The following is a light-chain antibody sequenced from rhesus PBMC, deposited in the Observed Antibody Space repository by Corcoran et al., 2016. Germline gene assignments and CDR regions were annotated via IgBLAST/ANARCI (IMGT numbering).Light chain of an antibody. Sequence: DIVMTQTPLSLPVTPGEPASISCRSSQTLLDSEDGNTYLDWYLQRPGQSPHLLIYEVSIRASGVPDRFSGSGSDTDFTLKISRVEAEDVCVYYCMQPLEFPWTFGQGTKVEIK. V-gene: IGKV2-104*02. CDR1: QTLLDSEDGNTY. CDR2: EVS. J-gene: IGKJ1*01. CDR3: MQPLEFPWT.